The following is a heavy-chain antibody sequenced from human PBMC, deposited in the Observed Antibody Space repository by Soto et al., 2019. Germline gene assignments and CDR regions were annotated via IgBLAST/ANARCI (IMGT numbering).Heavy chain of an antibody. V-gene: IGHV3-15*01. Sequence: GGSLRLSCAASGFTFSNAWMSWVRQAPGKGLEWVGRIKSKTDGGTTDYAAPVKGRFTISRDDSKNTLYLQMNSLKTEDTAVYYCTTFPTRPYQQYYYYYYMDVWGKGTTVTVSS. CDR1: GFTFSNAW. CDR3: TTFPTRPYQQYYYYYYMDV. D-gene: IGHD2-2*01. CDR2: IKSKTDGGTT. J-gene: IGHJ6*03.